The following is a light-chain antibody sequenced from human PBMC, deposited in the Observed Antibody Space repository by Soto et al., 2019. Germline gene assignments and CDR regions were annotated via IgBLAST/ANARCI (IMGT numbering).Light chain of an antibody. Sequence: EIVLTQSPGTLSLSPGERATLSCRASQSVSSSYLAWYQQKPGQAPRLLIYEASSRATGIPDRFSGSGSGTDFTLTISRLEPDDFAVYYCQQYGSSPLTFGGGTKVEIK. CDR1: QSVSSSY. V-gene: IGKV3-20*01. J-gene: IGKJ4*01. CDR2: EAS. CDR3: QQYGSSPLT.